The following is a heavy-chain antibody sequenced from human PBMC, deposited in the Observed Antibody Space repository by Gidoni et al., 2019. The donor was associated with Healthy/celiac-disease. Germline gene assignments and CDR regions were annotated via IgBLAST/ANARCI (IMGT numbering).Heavy chain of an antibody. CDR1: GFTFSSCG. CDR3: AKDRGYSSGWFDY. J-gene: IGHJ4*02. V-gene: IGHV3-30*18. D-gene: IGHD6-19*01. Sequence: QVQLVASGGGVVQPGRFLRLSCAASGFTFSSCGMLWLRQAPGTGLEWVAVISYDGSNKYYADSVKGRFTISRDNSKNTLYLQMNSLRAEDTAVYYCAKDRGYSSGWFDYWGQGTLVTVSS. CDR2: ISYDGSNK.